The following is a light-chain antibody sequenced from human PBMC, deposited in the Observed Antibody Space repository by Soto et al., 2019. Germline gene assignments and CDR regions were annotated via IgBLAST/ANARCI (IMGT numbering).Light chain of an antibody. V-gene: IGKV1-5*01. CDR1: QSISNR. Sequence: DIQMTQSPSTLSASVGDRVTITCRASQSISNRLAWYQQKPGKAPKVVIYDASSLESGVPSRFSGSGSGTEFILTINILQPDDFATYCCQHYGGMWAFGQGTKVEIK. CDR3: QHYGGMWA. J-gene: IGKJ1*01. CDR2: DAS.